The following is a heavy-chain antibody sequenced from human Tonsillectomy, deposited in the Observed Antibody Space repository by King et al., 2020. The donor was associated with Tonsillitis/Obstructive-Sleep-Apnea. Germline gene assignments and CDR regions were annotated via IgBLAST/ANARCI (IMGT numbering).Heavy chain of an antibody. CDR3: VRQYRSSQESDY. CDR1: GYSFTSYW. V-gene: IGHV5-51*01. D-gene: IGHD6-6*01. J-gene: IGHJ4*02. CDR2: INPCNSDT. Sequence: QLVQSGAEVKKPGESLKISCKGSGYSFTSYWIDWVRQMPGKGLEWVGTINPCNSDTRYTPSFKGRVTISADKSLSTAYLQWSSLKASDTAMYYCVRQYRSSQESDYWGQGTLVTVSS.